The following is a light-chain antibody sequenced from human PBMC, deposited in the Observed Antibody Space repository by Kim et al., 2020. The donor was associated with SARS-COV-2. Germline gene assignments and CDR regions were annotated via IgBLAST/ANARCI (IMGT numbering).Light chain of an antibody. CDR2: DAF. CDR1: QSVGTS. CDR3: QQRGNWPLT. Sequence: LHPAANSTLSCTASQSVGTSFAWYQQKPGQAPRLLIDDAFSRATGIPARFSGSGSGTDFTLTISSLEPEDFAVYYCQQRGNWPLTFGQGTKVDIK. V-gene: IGKV3-11*01. J-gene: IGKJ1*01.